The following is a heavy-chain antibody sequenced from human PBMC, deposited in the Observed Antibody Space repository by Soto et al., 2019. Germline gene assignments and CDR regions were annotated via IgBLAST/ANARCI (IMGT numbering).Heavy chain of an antibody. Sequence: SETLSLTCTVSGGFIRGSDYYWGWIRQPPGKGLEWIGNIYYSGTSYSYPSLKGRVTMSVDTSKNQFSMRLSSVTAADTSFDYCARDLGGIAPSGQGTLVTVSS. CDR1: GGFIRGSDYY. J-gene: IGHJ5*02. CDR2: IYYSGTS. V-gene: IGHV4-39*02. D-gene: IGHD2-15*01. CDR3: ARDLGGIAP.